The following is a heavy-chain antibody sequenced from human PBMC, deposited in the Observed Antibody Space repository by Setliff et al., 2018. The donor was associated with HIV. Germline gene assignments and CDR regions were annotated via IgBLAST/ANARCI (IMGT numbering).Heavy chain of an antibody. CDR3: AKDLDSRNWPRGAFDF. J-gene: IGHJ3*01. CDR2: IWDDGSNK. V-gene: IGHV3-33*06. CDR1: GLTFSNCG. D-gene: IGHD3-22*01. Sequence: GGSLRLSCATSGLTFSNCGMHWVRQAPGKGLEWVAVIWDDGSNKYYADSVKGRFINSRDNSKNTLYLQMNSLRAEDTAVYYCAKDLDSRNWPRGAFDFWGLGTMVTVSS.